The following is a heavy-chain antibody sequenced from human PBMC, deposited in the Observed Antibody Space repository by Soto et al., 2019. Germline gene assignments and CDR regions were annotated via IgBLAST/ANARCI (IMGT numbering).Heavy chain of an antibody. D-gene: IGHD7-27*01. CDR3: AKGPGDFGYFDL. Sequence: GGSLRLSCAASGFTFSSYGMHWVRQAPGKGLEWVAVISYDGSNKYYADSVKGRFTISRDNSKNTLYLQMNSLRAEDTAVYYCAKGPGDFGYFDLWGRGTLVTVSS. CDR2: ISYDGSNK. J-gene: IGHJ2*01. V-gene: IGHV3-30*18. CDR1: GFTFSSYG.